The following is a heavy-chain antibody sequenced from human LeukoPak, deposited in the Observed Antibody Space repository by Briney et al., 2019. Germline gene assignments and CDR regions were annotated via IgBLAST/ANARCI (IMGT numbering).Heavy chain of an antibody. V-gene: IGHV3-23*01. CDR1: GFTFSSYA. CDR3: AKVYGIAVAGTLDY. Sequence: PGGSLRLSCAASGFTFSSYAMSWVRQAPGKGLEWVSAISGRGGSTYYADSVKGRFTISRDNSKNTLYLQMNSLRAEDTAVYYCAKVYGIAVAGTLDYWGQGTLVTVSS. D-gene: IGHD6-19*01. CDR2: ISGRGGST. J-gene: IGHJ4*02.